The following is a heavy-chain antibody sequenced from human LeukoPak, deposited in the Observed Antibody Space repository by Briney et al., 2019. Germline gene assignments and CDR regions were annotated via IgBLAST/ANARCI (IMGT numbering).Heavy chain of an antibody. J-gene: IGHJ4*02. CDR3: ARDFGTQLLDN. Sequence: PSETLSLTCAVYGGSFSGYYWSWIRQPPGKGLEWIGEINHSGSTNYNPSLKSRVTISVDTSKNQFSLQVNSVTPEDTAVYYCARDFGTQLLDNWGQGTLVTVSS. D-gene: IGHD1-26*01. CDR2: INHSGST. V-gene: IGHV4-34*01. CDR1: GGSFSGYY.